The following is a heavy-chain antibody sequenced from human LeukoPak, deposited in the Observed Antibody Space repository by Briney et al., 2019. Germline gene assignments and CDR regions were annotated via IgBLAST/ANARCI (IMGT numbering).Heavy chain of an antibody. D-gene: IGHD3-9*01. CDR3: AKVADSTQVLTGWNY. J-gene: IGHJ4*02. CDR1: GFIFDTYA. Sequence: GGSLRLSCAASGFIFDTYAMSWVRQGPGKGLEWVSVISNTGYSPYYADSVKGRVTISIDNSKNTLYLQMNSLRADDTAVYYCAKVADSTQVLTGWNYWGQGTLVTVSS. CDR2: ISNTGYSP. V-gene: IGHV3-23*01.